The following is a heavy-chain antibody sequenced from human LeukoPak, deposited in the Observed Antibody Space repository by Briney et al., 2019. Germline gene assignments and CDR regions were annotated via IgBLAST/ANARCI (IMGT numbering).Heavy chain of an antibody. D-gene: IGHD3-9*01. CDR2: IIPIFGTA. CDR3: ARSRPDYDILTGYYLEGSNFDY. Sequence: ASVNVSCKASGGTFSSYAISWVRQAPGQGLEWMGGIIPIFGTANYAQKFQGRVTITADESTSTAYMELSSLRSEDTAVYYCARSRPDYDILTGYYLEGSNFDYRGQGTLVTVSS. CDR1: GGTFSSYA. V-gene: IGHV1-69*13. J-gene: IGHJ4*02.